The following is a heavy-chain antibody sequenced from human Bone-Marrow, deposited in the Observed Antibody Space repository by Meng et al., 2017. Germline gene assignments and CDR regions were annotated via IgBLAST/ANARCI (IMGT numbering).Heavy chain of an antibody. V-gene: IGHV4-34*01. CDR3: ARGPTTMAHDFDY. J-gene: IGHJ4*02. D-gene: IGHD4-11*01. CDR1: GGSFSDYY. Sequence: QVKLQHGGPGLLKPSETLSLHCVVSGGSFSDYYWSWIRQPPGKGLEWIGEINHSGSTNYNPSLESRATISVDTSQNNLSLKLSSVTAADSAVYYCARGPTTMAHDFDYWGQGTLVTVSS. CDR2: INHSGST.